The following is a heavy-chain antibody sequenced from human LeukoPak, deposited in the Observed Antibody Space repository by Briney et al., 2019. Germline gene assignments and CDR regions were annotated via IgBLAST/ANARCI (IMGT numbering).Heavy chain of an antibody. CDR3: ASGEQPLVLAAFDI. CDR1: GFTFSSYW. J-gene: IGHJ3*02. V-gene: IGHV3-74*01. Sequence: PGGSLRLSCAASGFTFSSYWMHWVRHAPGKGLVWVSRINSDGSSTSYADSVKGRFTISRDNSKNTLFLQMNSLRAEDTAAYFCASGEQPLVLAAFDIWGQGTMVTVSP. CDR2: INSDGSST. D-gene: IGHD6-13*01.